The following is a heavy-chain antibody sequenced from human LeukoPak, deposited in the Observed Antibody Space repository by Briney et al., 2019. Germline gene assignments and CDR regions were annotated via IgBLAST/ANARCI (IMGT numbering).Heavy chain of an antibody. J-gene: IGHJ3*02. V-gene: IGHV3-74*01. CDR3: ARARLEYYYDSSGPGAYDAFDI. CDR2: IKSDGSST. Sequence: GGSLRLSCAASGFTFSSYWMHWVRQAPGKGLVWVSRIKSDGSSTSYADSVKGRFTISRDNAKNTLYLQMNSLRAEDTAVYYCARARLEYYYDSSGPGAYDAFDIWGQGTMVTVSS. D-gene: IGHD3-22*01. CDR1: GFTFSSYW.